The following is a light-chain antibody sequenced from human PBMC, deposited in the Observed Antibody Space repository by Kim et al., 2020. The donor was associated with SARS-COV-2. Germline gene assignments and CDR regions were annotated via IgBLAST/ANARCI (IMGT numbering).Light chain of an antibody. V-gene: IGLV4-69*01. Sequence: ASVKLTCTLSSGRSNYAIGWHQQQPEKGPRYLMKVNSDGSHTKGDGIPDRFSGSGSGAERYLTISSLQSEDEADYYCQTWGTGIGVFGAGTQLTVL. CDR1: SGRSNYA. CDR3: QTWGTGIGV. J-gene: IGLJ3*02. CDR2: VNSDGSH.